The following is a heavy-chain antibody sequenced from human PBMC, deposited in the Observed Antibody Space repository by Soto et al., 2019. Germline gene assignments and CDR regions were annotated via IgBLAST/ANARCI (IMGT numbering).Heavy chain of an antibody. CDR2: NRNQSYQERT. V-gene: IGHV3-49*04. Sequence: SLRPSLKHPGFPLDAFAINSVCLAPFNGLAWVGRNRNQSYQERTEYAAAVKGRFTISRDTSNGIAYLQMNSLSIEESAVYYCSGAESPDTAHFSLYWGQGIPLAVS. CDR3: SGAESPDTAHFSLY. CDR1: GFPLDAFA. J-gene: IGHJ4*02. D-gene: IGHD1-26*01.